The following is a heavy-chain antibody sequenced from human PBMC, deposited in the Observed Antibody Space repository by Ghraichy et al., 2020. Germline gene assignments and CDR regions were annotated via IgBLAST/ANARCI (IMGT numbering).Heavy chain of an antibody. Sequence: SGPTLVKPTQTLTLTCTFSGFSLSTSGMCVSWIRQPPGKALEWLALIDWDDDKYYSTSLKTRLTISKDTSKNQVVLTMTNMDPVDTATYYCARIDSSGWRRNWFDPWGQGTLVTVSS. CDR1: GFSLSTSGMC. CDR3: ARIDSSGWRRNWFDP. D-gene: IGHD6-19*01. J-gene: IGHJ5*02. CDR2: IDWDDDK. V-gene: IGHV2-70*01.